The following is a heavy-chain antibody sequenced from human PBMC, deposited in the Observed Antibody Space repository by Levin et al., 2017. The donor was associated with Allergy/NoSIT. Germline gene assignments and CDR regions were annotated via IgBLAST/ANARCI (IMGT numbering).Heavy chain of an antibody. Sequence: SETLSLTCSVSGGSIGSSSSYWGWIRQPPGTGLQWIASIHYSGSTYYNPSLKSRLTISVDTSKNQFSLKPTSVTAADTAAYYCARRFAASSNWDFDYWGQGTLVTVSS. V-gene: IGHV4-39*01. D-gene: IGHD4-11*01. J-gene: IGHJ4*02. CDR1: GGSIGSSSSY. CDR2: IHYSGST. CDR3: ARRFAASSNWDFDY.